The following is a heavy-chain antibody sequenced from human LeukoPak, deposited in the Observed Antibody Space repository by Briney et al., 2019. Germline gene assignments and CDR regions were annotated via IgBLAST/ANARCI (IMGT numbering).Heavy chain of an antibody. CDR3: TRGHYYFDY. V-gene: IGHV3-7*03. Sequence: PGGSLRLSCAASGFTFTDYLMTWVRQAPGKGLEWVADIKADGSEKYYVDSVKGRFTILRDNAKNSLYLQMNSLKTEDTAVYYCTRGHYYFDYWGQGTLVTVSS. CDR2: IKADGSEK. CDR1: GFTFTDYL. J-gene: IGHJ4*02.